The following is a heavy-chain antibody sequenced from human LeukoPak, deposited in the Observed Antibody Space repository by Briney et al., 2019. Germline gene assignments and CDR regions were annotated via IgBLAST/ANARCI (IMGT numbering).Heavy chain of an antibody. J-gene: IGHJ6*02. CDR3: ARQIPYYYGMDV. V-gene: IGHV4-59*08. Sequence: SETLSLTCTVSGGSISSYYWSRIRQPPGKGLEWIGYIYYSGSTNYNPSLKSRVTISVDTSKNQFSLKLSSVTAADTAVYYCARQIPYYYGMDVWGQGTTVTVSS. CDR1: GGSISSYY. CDR2: IYYSGST.